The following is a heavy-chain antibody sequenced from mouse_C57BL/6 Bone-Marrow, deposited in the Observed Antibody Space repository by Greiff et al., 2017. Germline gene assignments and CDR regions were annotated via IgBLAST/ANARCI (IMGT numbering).Heavy chain of an antibody. D-gene: IGHD4-1*01. J-gene: IGHJ1*03. Sequence: QVQLQQPGAELVKPGASVKMSCKASGYTFTSYWITWVKQRPGQGLEWIGDIYPGRGSTNYNEKFKSKATLTVDTSSSTAYMQLSSLTSEDSAVYYWARPGTGYWYFDVWGTGTTVTVSS. V-gene: IGHV1-55*01. CDR3: ARPGTGYWYFDV. CDR1: GYTFTSYW. CDR2: IYPGRGST.